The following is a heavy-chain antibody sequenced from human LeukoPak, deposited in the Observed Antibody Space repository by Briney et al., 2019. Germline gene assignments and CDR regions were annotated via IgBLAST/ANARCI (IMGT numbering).Heavy chain of an antibody. CDR3: AKDGTTVPHYYYYGMDV. CDR1: GFTFSSYG. Sequence: GGSLRLSCAVSGFTFSSYGVHWVRQPPGKGLEWVVVISYDGSNKYYADSVKGRFTISRDNSKNTLYLQMNSLRAEDTAVYYCAKDGTTVPHYYYYGMDVWGQGTTVTVSS. CDR2: ISYDGSNK. J-gene: IGHJ6*02. D-gene: IGHD4-11*01. V-gene: IGHV3-30*18.